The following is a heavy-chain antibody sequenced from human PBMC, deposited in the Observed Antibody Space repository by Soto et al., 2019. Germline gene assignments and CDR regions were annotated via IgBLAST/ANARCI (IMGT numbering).Heavy chain of an antibody. J-gene: IGHJ4*03. D-gene: IGHD2-8*01. CDR3: ARHYRGHCTTPNSYSAY. V-gene: IGHV4-39*01. Sequence: SENLSHTCTVSDGTISSSSYSWGWIRQPTETGLEWIGSMYYSGSTYYNPSLKSRVTISVDTSKNLFSLKLSSVTAADTAVYYCARHYRGHCTTPNSYSAYW. CDR1: DGTISSSSYS. CDR2: MYYSGST.